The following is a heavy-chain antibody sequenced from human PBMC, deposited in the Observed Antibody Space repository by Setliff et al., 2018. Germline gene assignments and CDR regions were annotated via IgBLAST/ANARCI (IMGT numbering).Heavy chain of an antibody. CDR2: IHTSWST. CDR1: GDPMSSRRYY. D-gene: IGHD6-19*01. J-gene: IGHJ6*03. CDR3: ARAISGWYSAFYYYMDV. V-gene: IGHV4-61*09. Sequence: SETLSLTCTVSGDPMSSRRYYWAWIRQPAGKGLEWIGQIHTSWSTNYNPSLKSRVTMSVDTSKNQFSLQLSSVTAADTAVYYCARAISGWYSAFYYYMDVWGKGTTVTVSS.